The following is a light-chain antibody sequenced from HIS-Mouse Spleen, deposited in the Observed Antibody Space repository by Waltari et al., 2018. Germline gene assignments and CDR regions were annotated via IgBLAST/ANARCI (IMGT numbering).Light chain of an antibody. CDR2: DVS. Sequence: QSALTQPASVSGSPGQSITISCTGTSSDAGGYNYVSCYQQHPGKPPKLMIYDVSNRPSGVSNRFSGSKSGNTASLTISGLQAEDEADYYCSSYTSSSTYVFGTGTKVTVL. V-gene: IGLV2-14*03. CDR3: SSYTSSSTYV. J-gene: IGLJ1*01. CDR1: SSDAGGYNY.